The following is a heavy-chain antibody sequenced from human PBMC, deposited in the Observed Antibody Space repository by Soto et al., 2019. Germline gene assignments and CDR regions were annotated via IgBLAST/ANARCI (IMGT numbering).Heavy chain of an antibody. CDR3: ARGGYSGSPEYFQH. Sequence: LRLSCAASGFTVSSNYMSWVRQAPGKGLEWVSVIYSGGSTYYADSVKGRFTISRDNSKNTLYLQMNSLRAEDTAVYYCARGGYSGSPEYFQHWGQGTLVTVSS. J-gene: IGHJ1*01. D-gene: IGHD1-26*01. CDR1: GFTVSSNY. V-gene: IGHV3-53*01. CDR2: IYSGGST.